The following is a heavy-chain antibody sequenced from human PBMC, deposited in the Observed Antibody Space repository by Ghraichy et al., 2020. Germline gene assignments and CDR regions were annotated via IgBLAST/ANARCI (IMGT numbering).Heavy chain of an antibody. V-gene: IGHV3-7*01. CDR1: GFTFSVYW. CDR3: ARVYGVRDSSGYWTDAFDI. J-gene: IGHJ3*02. Sequence: GESLNISCAASGFTFSVYWMSWVRQAPGKGLEWVANIKKDGSEKYYVDSVKGRCTISRDNAKNSLYLQMNSLRAEDTAVYYCARVYGVRDSSGYWTDAFDIWGQGRMFNVSS. CDR2: IKKDGSEK. D-gene: IGHD3-22*01.